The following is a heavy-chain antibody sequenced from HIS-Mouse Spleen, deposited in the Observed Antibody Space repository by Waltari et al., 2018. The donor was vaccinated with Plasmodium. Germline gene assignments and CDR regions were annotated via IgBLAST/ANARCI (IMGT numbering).Heavy chain of an antibody. V-gene: IGHV1-2*02. CDR2: INPKSGGT. J-gene: IGHJ1*01. CDR3: ARVLGYKAAAGTFVEYFQH. CDR1: GYTFTGYY. D-gene: IGHD6-13*01. Sequence: QVQLVQSGAEVKKPGASVKVSCKASGYTFTGYYMHWVRQAPGQGLEWMGWINPKSGGTKYAQKFQGRVTRTRETSISTAYMELSRLRSDDTAVYYCARVLGYKAAAGTFVEYFQHWGQGTLVTVSS.